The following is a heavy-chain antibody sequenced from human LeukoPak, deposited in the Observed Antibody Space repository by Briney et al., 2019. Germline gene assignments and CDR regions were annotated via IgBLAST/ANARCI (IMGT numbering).Heavy chain of an antibody. CDR2: IYPGDSDT. Sequence: GESLKISCKGSGYRFTSYWIAWVRQMPGKGLEWMGIIYPGDSDTRYSPSFQGQVTISADKSISTAYLQWSSLKACDTAIYYCARHLLAPDYWGQGTLVTVSS. J-gene: IGHJ4*02. V-gene: IGHV5-51*01. D-gene: IGHD2-15*01. CDR3: ARHLLAPDY. CDR1: GYRFTSYW.